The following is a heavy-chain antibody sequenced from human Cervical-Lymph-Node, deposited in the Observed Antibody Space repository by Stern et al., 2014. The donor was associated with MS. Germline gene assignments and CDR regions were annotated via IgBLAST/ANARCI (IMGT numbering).Heavy chain of an antibody. CDR1: GVSLNTSGEG. Sequence: QITLKESGPTLVKPTQTSTLTCTFSGVSLNTSGEGVGWIRQPPGKALEWLAVIYWDADARYSPSLKSRLTITKDTSKNHVVLTMANMDPVDTATYYCAHTRVTSDEGYGLDVWGQGTTVTVSS. D-gene: IGHD2-21*02. CDR2: IYWDADA. J-gene: IGHJ6*02. CDR3: AHTRVTSDEGYGLDV. V-gene: IGHV2-5*02.